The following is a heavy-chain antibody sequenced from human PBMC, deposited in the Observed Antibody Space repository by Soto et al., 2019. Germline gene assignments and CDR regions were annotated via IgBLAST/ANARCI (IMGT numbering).Heavy chain of an antibody. V-gene: IGHV3-30-3*01. CDR3: ARAYCSSTSCYYYYYYGMDV. D-gene: IGHD2-2*01. Sequence: QVQLVESGGGVVQPGRSLRLSCEASGFTFSSYAMHWVRQAPGKGLEWVAVISYDGSNKYYADSVKGRFTISRDNSKNTLYLQMNSLRAEDTAVYYCARAYCSSTSCYYYYYYGMDVWGQGTTVTVSS. CDR1: GFTFSSYA. J-gene: IGHJ6*02. CDR2: ISYDGSNK.